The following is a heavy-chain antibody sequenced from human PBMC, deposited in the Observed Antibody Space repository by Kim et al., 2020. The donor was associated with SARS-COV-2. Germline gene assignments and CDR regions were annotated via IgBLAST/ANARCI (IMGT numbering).Heavy chain of an antibody. Sequence: SLKSRVTKSVDTSKNQYSLKLSSVTAADTAVYYCAGHEGIVPYYYYGMDVWGQGTTVTVSS. CDR3: AGHEGIVPYYYYGMDV. J-gene: IGHJ6*02. D-gene: IGHD1-26*01. V-gene: IGHV4-59*08.